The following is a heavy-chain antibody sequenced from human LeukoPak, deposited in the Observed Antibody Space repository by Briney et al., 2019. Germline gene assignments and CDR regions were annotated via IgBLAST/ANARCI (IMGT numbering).Heavy chain of an antibody. Sequence: GGSLRLSCAASGFIFSNYWMSWVRQAPREGLEWVANIGPDGSEKNSVDSVTGRFTFSRDNAKNSLDLQMNSLRAEDTTVYYCARVPTPLGSGLFDYWGQGTLVTVSP. D-gene: IGHD3-10*01. V-gene: IGHV3-7*01. CDR3: ARVPTPLGSGLFDY. CDR1: GFIFSNYW. J-gene: IGHJ4*02. CDR2: IGPDGSEK.